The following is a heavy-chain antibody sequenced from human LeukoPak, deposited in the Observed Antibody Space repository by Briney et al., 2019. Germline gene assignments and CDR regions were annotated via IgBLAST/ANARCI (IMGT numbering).Heavy chain of an antibody. CDR2: IYIGSSA. V-gene: IGHV3-53*01. CDR3: ARVVRFLEWLPRFGSYFDY. CDR1: GFTAIDNY. D-gene: IGHD3-3*01. J-gene: IGHJ4*02. Sequence: PGGSLRHSCAAPGFTAIDNYMTSVRQAPGKGLEWGSDIYIGSSAYYADSVKGRFTITRDNTKNTLYLQMNSLRAEDTGVYYCARVVRFLEWLPRFGSYFDYWGQGTLVTVSS.